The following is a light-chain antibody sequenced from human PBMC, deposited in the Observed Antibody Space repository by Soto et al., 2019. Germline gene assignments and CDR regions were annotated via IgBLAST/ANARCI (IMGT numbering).Light chain of an antibody. J-gene: IGKJ2*01. V-gene: IGKV3-15*01. CDR2: GES. Sequence: EIVMTQSPATLSVSPGERVTLSCRASQSVGSNLAWYQQKPGQVPRLLIYGESSRATGIPTTFSGSGSGAEFTLTISSLQSEDCAIYYCQQYRNWPFTFGQGTKLEI. CDR3: QQYRNWPFT. CDR1: QSVGSN.